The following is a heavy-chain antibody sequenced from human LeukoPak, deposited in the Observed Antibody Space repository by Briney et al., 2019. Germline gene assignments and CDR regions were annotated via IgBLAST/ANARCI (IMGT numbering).Heavy chain of an antibody. V-gene: IGHV4-59*01. J-gene: IGHJ4*02. CDR1: GGSIGDYY. Sequence: PSETLSLTCTVSGGSIGDYYWSWVRQPPGKELEWIGYIFYSGNTNSNPSLRSRVTISLDTSKNQFSLMLNSVTAADTAVYYCARGTTVTTPDYWGQGTLVTVSS. D-gene: IGHD4-17*01. CDR2: IFYSGNT. CDR3: ARGTTVTTPDY.